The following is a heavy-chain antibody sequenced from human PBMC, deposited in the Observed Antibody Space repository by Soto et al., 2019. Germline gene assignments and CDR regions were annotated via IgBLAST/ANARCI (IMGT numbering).Heavy chain of an antibody. D-gene: IGHD1-20*01. CDR1: GFTFRTYV. J-gene: IGHJ6*02. CDR3: AIDQQAHYNNCGMDV. CDR2: ISSDGNNK. Sequence: QVQLVESGGGVVQPGRSLRLSCEVYGFTFRTYVMYWVHQVPGKGLESMAVISSDGNNKYHADSVKGRFTISRDNSKNTLYLQMNSLRAENMAVYYCAIDQQAHYNNCGMDVWGQETPVTVSS. V-gene: IGHV3-30-3*01.